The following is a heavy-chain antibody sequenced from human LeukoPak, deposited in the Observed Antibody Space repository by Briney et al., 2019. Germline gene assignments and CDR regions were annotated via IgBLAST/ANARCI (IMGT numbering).Heavy chain of an antibody. J-gene: IGHJ3*02. Sequence: EWIGEINHSGSTNYNPSLKSRVTISVDTSKNQFSLKLSSVTAADTAVYYCARGQDAGAFDIWGQGTMVTVSS. V-gene: IGHV4-34*01. D-gene: IGHD2-15*01. CDR2: INHSGST. CDR3: ARGQDAGAFDI.